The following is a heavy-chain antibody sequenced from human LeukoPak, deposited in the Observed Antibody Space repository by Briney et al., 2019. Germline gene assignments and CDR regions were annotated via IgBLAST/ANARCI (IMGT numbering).Heavy chain of an antibody. CDR1: GGSISSSSYY. CDR3: ARGRLSGNSPPLFDY. V-gene: IGHV4-39*07. D-gene: IGHD2/OR15-2a*01. J-gene: IGHJ4*02. CDR2: IYYSGST. Sequence: PSETLSLTCTVSGGSISSSSYYWGWIRQPPGKRLEWIGSIYYSGSTYYNPSLKSRVTISVDTSKNQFSLKLSSVTAADTAVYYCARGRLSGNSPPLFDYWGQGTLVTVSS.